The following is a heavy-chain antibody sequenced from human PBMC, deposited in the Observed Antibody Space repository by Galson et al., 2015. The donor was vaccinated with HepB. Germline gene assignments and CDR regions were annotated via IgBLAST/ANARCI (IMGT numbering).Heavy chain of an antibody. Sequence: SLRLSCAASGFTSSSHGMHWVRQAPGKGLEWVAVISYDGINKYYADSVKGRFTISRDNSKNTLYLQMNSLRVEDTAVYYCAKISYGYDFLWGSNQLWDFDYWGQGTLVTVSS. J-gene: IGHJ4*02. CDR2: ISYDGINK. CDR3: AKISYGYDFLWGSNQLWDFDY. D-gene: IGHD3-16*02. V-gene: IGHV3-30*18. CDR1: GFTSSSHG.